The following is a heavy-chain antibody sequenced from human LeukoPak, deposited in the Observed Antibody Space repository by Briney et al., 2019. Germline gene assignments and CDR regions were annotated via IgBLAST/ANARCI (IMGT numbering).Heavy chain of an antibody. Sequence: GGSLRLSCAASGFTVSSNYISWVRQAPGKGLEWVSVIYSGGSTYYADSVKGRFTISRDNSKNTLYLQMNSLRAEDTAVYYCARDPSYYYDSSGYFDYWGQGTLVTVSS. CDR2: IYSGGST. D-gene: IGHD3-22*01. V-gene: IGHV3-66*02. CDR1: GFTVSSNY. J-gene: IGHJ4*02. CDR3: ARDPSYYYDSSGYFDY.